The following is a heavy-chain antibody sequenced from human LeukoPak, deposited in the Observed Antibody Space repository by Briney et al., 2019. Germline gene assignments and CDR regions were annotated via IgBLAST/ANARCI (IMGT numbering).Heavy chain of an antibody. CDR1: GLTFTRFA. CDR3: AKVEFDP. V-gene: IGHV3-23*01. J-gene: IGHJ5*02. CDR2: ISDSGRIT. Sequence: GGSLGLSCAASGLTFTRFAMSWVRPAPGKGLEWVSGISDSGRITYYADSVKGRFTISRDNSKNTLYLQVNGLRAEDTALYYCAKVEFDPWGQGTLVTVSS.